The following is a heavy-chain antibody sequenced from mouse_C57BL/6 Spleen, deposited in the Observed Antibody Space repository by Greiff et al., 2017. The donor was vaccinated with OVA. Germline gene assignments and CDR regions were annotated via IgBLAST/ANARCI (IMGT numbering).Heavy chain of an antibody. CDR2: IYPGDGDT. V-gene: IGHV1-82*01. Sequence: QVQLQQSGPELVKPGASVKISCKASGYAFSSSWMNWVKQRPGKGLEWIGRIYPGDGDTNYNGKFKGKATLTADKSSSTAYMQLSSLTSEDSAVYFCARSGTERAWFAYWGQGTLVTVSA. D-gene: IGHD3-3*01. J-gene: IGHJ3*01. CDR1: GYAFSSSW. CDR3: ARSGTERAWFAY.